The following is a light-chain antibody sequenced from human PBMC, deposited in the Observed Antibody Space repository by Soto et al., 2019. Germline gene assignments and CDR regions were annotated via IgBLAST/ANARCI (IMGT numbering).Light chain of an antibody. Sequence: EIVLTQSPATLSLSLGERATLSCRASQSVSSYLAWYQQKPGQPPRLLISDASNRATGIPARFSGSGSGTDFTLTISSLEPEDFAVYYCQQRTKTFGQGTRLDIK. CDR3: QQRTKT. CDR1: QSVSSY. J-gene: IGKJ5*01. V-gene: IGKV3-11*01. CDR2: DAS.